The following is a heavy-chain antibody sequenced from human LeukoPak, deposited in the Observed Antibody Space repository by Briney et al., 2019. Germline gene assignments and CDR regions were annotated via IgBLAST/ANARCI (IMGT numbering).Heavy chain of an antibody. D-gene: IGHD3-16*02. CDR2: ISGSGGGT. CDR3: AKGALRLGELSLCSNDY. CDR1: GFTFSSYA. Sequence: GGSLRLSCAASGFTFSSYAMSWVRQAPGKGLEWVSAISGSGGGTYYADSVKGRFTISRDNSKNTLYLQMNSLRAEDTAVYYCAKGALRLGELSLCSNDYWGQGTLVTVSS. V-gene: IGHV3-23*01. J-gene: IGHJ4*02.